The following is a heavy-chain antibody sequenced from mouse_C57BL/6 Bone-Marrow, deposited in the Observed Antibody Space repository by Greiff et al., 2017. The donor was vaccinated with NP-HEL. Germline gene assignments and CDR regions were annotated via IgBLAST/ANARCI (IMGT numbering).Heavy chain of an antibody. V-gene: IGHV5-12*01. J-gene: IGHJ2*01. CDR3: ARHYYYGSSPYY. D-gene: IGHD1-1*01. CDR2: ISNGGGST. Sequence: EVKLVESGGGLVQPGGSLKLSCAASGFTFSDYYMYWVRQTPEKRLEWVAYISNGGGSTYYPDTVKGRFTISRDNAKNTLYLQMSRLKSEDTAMYYCARHYYYGSSPYYWGQGTTLTVSS. CDR1: GFTFSDYY.